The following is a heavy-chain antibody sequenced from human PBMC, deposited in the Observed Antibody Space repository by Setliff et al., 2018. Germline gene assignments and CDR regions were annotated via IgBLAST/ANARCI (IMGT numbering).Heavy chain of an antibody. CDR1: GYIFTTHW. CDR2: IYPGDSDT. V-gene: IGHV5-51*01. D-gene: IGHD3-3*01. CDR3: AREIWNMYDNSWSGYSDL. J-gene: IGHJ5*02. Sequence: GESLKISCQASGYIFTTHWIGWVRQMPGKGLEWMGIIYPGDSDTTYSPSFRGQVTMSVDKSISTAYLQWSSLRVEDTALYQCAREIWNMYDNSWSGYSDLWGQGTLVTVSS.